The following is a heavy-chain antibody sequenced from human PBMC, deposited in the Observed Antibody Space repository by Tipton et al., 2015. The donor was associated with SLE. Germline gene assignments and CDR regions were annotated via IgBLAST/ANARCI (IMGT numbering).Heavy chain of an antibody. CDR3: ARSVVGADAYYYGMDV. Sequence: TLSLTCAVYGGSFSGYYWSWIRQPPGKGLEWIGEINHSGSTNYNPSLKSRVTISVDTSKNQFSLKLSSVTAADTAVYYCARSVVGADAYYYGMDVWGQGTTVTVSS. J-gene: IGHJ6*02. V-gene: IGHV4-34*01. D-gene: IGHD1-26*01. CDR2: INHSGST. CDR1: GGSFSGYY.